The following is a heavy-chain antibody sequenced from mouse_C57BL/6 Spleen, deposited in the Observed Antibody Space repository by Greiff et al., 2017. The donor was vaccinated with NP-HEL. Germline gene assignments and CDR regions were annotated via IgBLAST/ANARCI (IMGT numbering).Heavy chain of an antibody. CDR2: INPNNGGT. J-gene: IGHJ3*01. Sequence: VQLQQSGPELVKPWASVKISCKASGYTFTDYYMNWVKQSHGKSLEWIGDINPNNGGTSYNQTFKGKATLTVDKSSSTAYMELRSLTSEDSAVYDCARRNARGYGSSWFAYWGQGTLVTVSA. CDR1: GYTFTDYY. V-gene: IGHV1-26*01. D-gene: IGHD1-1*01. CDR3: ARRNARGYGSSWFAY.